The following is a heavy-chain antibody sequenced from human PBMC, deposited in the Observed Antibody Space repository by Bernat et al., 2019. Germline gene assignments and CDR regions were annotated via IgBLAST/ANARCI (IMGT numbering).Heavy chain of an antibody. Sequence: EVQLVESGGGLVQPGGSLRLSRAASGFTVSSNYMSWVRQAPGKGLEWVSVIYSGGSTYYADSVKGRFTISRDSSMNTLYLKMNSLRAEDTAVYYCAREREYELDAFDIWGQGTMVTVSS. V-gene: IGHV3-66*01. CDR3: AREREYELDAFDI. J-gene: IGHJ3*02. CDR1: GFTVSSNY. CDR2: IYSGGST. D-gene: IGHD3-10*01.